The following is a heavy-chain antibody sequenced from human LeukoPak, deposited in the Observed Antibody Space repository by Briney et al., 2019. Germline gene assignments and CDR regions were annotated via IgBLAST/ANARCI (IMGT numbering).Heavy chain of an antibody. Sequence: PGGSLRLSCAASGFTFSSYAMHWVRQAPGKGLEWVAVISYDGSNKYYADSVKGRFTISRDNSKNTLYLQMNSLRAEDTAVYYCAKVKSVAYYYYGMDVWGQGTTVTVSS. CDR2: ISYDGSNK. CDR1: GFTFSSYA. V-gene: IGHV3-30*04. J-gene: IGHJ6*02. CDR3: AKVKSVAYYYYGMDV.